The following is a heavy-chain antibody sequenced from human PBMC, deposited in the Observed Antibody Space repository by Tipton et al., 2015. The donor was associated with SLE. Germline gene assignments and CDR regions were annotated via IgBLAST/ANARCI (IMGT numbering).Heavy chain of an antibody. D-gene: IGHD1-14*01. V-gene: IGHV3-64*01. CDR1: GFTFSNYA. CDR2: INDNGGNT. CDR3: AKRTTWYSCDY. J-gene: IGHJ4*02. Sequence: GSLRLSCAASGFTFSNYAMHWVRQAPGKGLEYVAGINDNGGNTNYANSVKGRFTISRDNSRNTVYLEMGNLRPEDMAVYYCAKRTTWYSCDYWGQGTLVTVSS.